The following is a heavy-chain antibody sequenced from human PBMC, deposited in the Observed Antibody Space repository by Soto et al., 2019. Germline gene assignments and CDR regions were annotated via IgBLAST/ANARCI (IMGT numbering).Heavy chain of an antibody. Sequence: LSLTCTVSGGSISSYYWSWIRQPPGKGLEWIGYIYYSGSTNYNPSLKSRVAISVDTSKNQFSLKLGSVTAADTAVYYCAAYYGSPLAVYWGQGTLVTAPQ. CDR1: GGSISSYY. CDR3: AAYYGSPLAVY. V-gene: IGHV4-59*12. J-gene: IGHJ4*02. D-gene: IGHD3-10*01. CDR2: IYYSGST.